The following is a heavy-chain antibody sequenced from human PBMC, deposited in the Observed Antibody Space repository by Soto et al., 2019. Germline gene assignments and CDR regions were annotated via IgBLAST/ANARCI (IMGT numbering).Heavy chain of an antibody. V-gene: IGHV1-69*13. CDR2: IIPIFGTA. J-gene: IGHJ4*02. D-gene: IGHD6-19*01. CDR3: ARDGGSGSGWGYFDY. Sequence: ASVKVSCKASGGTFSSYAISWVRQAPGQGLEWMGGIIPIFGTANYAQKFQGRVTITADESTSTAYMELSSLRSEDTAVYYCARDGGSGSGWGYFDYWGQGTLVTV. CDR1: GGTFSSYA.